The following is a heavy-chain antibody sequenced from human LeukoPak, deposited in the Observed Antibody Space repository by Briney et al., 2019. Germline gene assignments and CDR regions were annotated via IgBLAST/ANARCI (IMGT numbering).Heavy chain of an antibody. CDR3: ARTDSSNWCGVPVY. CDR1: GGSISDYY. D-gene: IGHD6-13*01. Sequence: SETLSLTCTVSGGSISDYYWSWIRQPAGKGLEWIGRIYTSGSTDYNPSLKSRVTMSVDTSKNQFSLKLNSVTAADTAVYYCARTDSSNWCGVPVYWGQGPLVTVSS. V-gene: IGHV4-4*07. CDR2: IYTSGST. J-gene: IGHJ4*02.